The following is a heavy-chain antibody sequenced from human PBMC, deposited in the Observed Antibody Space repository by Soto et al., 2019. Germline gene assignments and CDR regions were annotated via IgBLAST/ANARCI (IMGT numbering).Heavy chain of an antibody. CDR2: IVVGNSNT. D-gene: IGHD3-22*01. J-gene: IGHJ6*02. CDR3: ARADEGYYDSSGYRAGYYYYGMDV. V-gene: IGHV1-58*01. Sequence: ASVKVSCKASGFTFSSSAVHWVRQARGHRLEWIGWIVVGNSNTNYARGLQVRVTITRDMSTSTAYMELSGLRSEDTAVYYCARADEGYYDSSGYRAGYYYYGMDVWGQGTTVTVSS. CDR1: GFTFSSSA.